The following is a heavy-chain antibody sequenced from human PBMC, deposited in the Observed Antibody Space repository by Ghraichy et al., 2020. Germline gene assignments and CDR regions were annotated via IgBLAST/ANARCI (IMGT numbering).Heavy chain of an antibody. D-gene: IGHD4-17*01. V-gene: IGHV1-18*04. J-gene: IGHJ4*02. CDR1: GYTFTSYG. CDR2: ISAYNGNT. CDR3: ARDGDYGDHNIQYDY. Sequence: ASVKVSCKASGYTFTSYGISWVRQVPGQGLEWMGWISAYNGNTNYAQKLQGRVTMTTDTSTSTAYMELRSLRSDDTAVYYCARDGDYGDHNIQYDYWGQGTLVTVSS.